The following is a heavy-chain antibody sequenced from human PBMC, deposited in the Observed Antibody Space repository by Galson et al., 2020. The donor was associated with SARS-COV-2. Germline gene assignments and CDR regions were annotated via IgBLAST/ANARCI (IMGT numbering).Heavy chain of an antibody. D-gene: IGHD1-26*01. CDR1: GGSTSSRSYY. Sequence: SETMSLTCTVPGGSTSSRSYYWGWIRQPPGKGLEGIGSIYYSGSTYYNPSLKSRVTISVDTSKNQFPLKLSSVTAADTAVYYCARHEGEWELLRLNFDYWGQGTLVTVSS. CDR3: ARHEGEWELLRLNFDY. V-gene: IGHV4-39*01. CDR2: IYYSGST. J-gene: IGHJ4*02.